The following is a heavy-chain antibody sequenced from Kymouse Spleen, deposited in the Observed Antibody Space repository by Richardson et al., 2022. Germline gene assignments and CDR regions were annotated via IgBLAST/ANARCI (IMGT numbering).Heavy chain of an antibody. CDR2: ISGSGGST. Sequence: EVQLVESGGGLVQPGGSLRLSCAASGFTFSSYAMSWVRQAPGKGLEWVSAISGSGGSTYYADSVKGRFTISRDNSKNTLYLQMNSLRAEDTAVYYCAKEITMVRGVIIGYYYYGMDVWGQGTTVTVSS. V-gene: IGHV3-23*04. D-gene: IGHD3-10*01. J-gene: IGHJ6*02. CDR1: GFTFSSYA. CDR3: AKEITMVRGVIIGYYYYGMDV.